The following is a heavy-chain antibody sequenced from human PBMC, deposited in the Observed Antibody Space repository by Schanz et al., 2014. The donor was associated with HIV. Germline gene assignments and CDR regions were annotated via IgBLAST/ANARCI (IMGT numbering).Heavy chain of an antibody. V-gene: IGHV3-30*03. Sequence: QVQLVESGGGVVQPGRSLRLSCVASGFTFGSYGMHWARQTPDKGLEWVAVISYDGSDKYYADSVKGRFTISRDNSKNTLHLQMNSLRAEDTAVYLCARSYGTNLRWFGAYGMDVWGQGTTVTVSS. D-gene: IGHD3-10*01. CDR2: ISYDGSDK. J-gene: IGHJ6*02. CDR3: ARSYGTNLRWFGAYGMDV. CDR1: GFTFGSYG.